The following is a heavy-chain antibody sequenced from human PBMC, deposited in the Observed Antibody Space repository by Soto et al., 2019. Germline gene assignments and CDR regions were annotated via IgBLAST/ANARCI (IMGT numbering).Heavy chain of an antibody. D-gene: IGHD6-19*01. CDR3: ARHVGIAVAGYYFDY. Sequence: SETLSLTCTVSGGSISSSSYYWGWIRQPPGKGLEWIGSIYYSGSTYYSPSLKSRVTISVDTSKNQFSLKLSSVTAADTAVYYCARHVGIAVAGYYFDYWGHGTLVTVSS. CDR2: IYYSGST. J-gene: IGHJ4*01. CDR1: GGSISSSSYY. V-gene: IGHV4-39*01.